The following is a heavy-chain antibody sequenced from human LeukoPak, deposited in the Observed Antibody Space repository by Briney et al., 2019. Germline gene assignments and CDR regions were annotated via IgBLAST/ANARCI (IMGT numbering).Heavy chain of an antibody. D-gene: IGHD3-10*02. Sequence: GGSLRLSCAASGFTFSSYAMTWVRQAPGKGLEWLSYISGSGDDTNYADSVKGRFTISRDNAKNSLYLQMNSLRAEDTAVYYCAELGITMIGGVWGKGTTVTISS. V-gene: IGHV3-21*05. CDR1: GFTFSSYA. CDR3: AELGITMIGGV. J-gene: IGHJ6*04. CDR2: ISGSGDDT.